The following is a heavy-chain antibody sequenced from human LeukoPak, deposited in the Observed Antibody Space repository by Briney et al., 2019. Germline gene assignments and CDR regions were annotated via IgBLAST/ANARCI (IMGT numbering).Heavy chain of an antibody. CDR3: ARVPYGGSSGS. Sequence: GGSLRLSCAASGFTVSTNYMTWVRQAPGKGLERVSVIYSSGSTYYADSVKGRFTISRDNSKNTLYLQMNSLRAEDTAVYYCARVPYGGSSGSWGQGTLVTVSS. J-gene: IGHJ5*02. CDR1: GFTVSTNY. CDR2: IYSSGST. V-gene: IGHV3-53*01. D-gene: IGHD2-15*01.